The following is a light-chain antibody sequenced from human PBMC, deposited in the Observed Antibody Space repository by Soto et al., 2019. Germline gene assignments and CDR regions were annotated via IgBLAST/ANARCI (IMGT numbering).Light chain of an antibody. V-gene: IGKV3-20*01. CDR2: GAS. CDR1: RSVSGNS. Sequence: EIVLTQSPGTLSLSPGDGATLSCRASRSVSGNSLAWYQQKPGQAPRLLIYGASTRATGIPDKFSGSGSGTDFTLTISILEPEDFAVYYCPQYGSSPYTFGQGTKLEIK. J-gene: IGKJ2*01. CDR3: PQYGSSPYT.